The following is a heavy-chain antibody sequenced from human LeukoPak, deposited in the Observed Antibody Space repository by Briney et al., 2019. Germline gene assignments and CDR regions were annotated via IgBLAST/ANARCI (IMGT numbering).Heavy chain of an antibody. CDR3: AGDRNSVWYSPLDY. CDR1: GFTFTKCA. CDR2: ITATGDTA. D-gene: IGHD6-19*01. J-gene: IGHJ4*02. V-gene: IGHV3-23*01. Sequence: GGSLRLSCAASGFTFTKCAMSWVRQAPGEGLEWVAIITATGDTAYYADSVKGRFTISRDNSRNAVYMQMDSLRAEDTAIYYCAGDRNSVWYSPLDYWGQGTQVTVSP.